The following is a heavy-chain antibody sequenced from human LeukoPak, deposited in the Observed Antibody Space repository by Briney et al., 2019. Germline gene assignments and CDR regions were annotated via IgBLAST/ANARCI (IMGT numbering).Heavy chain of an antibody. CDR3: ARDYNPTNF. CDR1: GDSISSYY. Sequence: SETLSLTCTVSGDSISSYYWSCIRQPPRKGLECSGHIYYSGITSYNPSLKSRVSISVDTSKNQFSLKLSSVPDADTAVYYCARDYNPTNFWGQGTLVTVSS. V-gene: IGHV4-59*01. CDR2: IYYSGIT. J-gene: IGHJ4*02. D-gene: IGHD1-1*01.